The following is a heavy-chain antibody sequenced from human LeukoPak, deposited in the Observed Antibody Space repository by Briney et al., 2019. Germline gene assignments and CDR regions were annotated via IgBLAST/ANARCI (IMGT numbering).Heavy chain of an antibody. CDR3: AKSTGDLYNRSGFDY. V-gene: IGHV3-23*01. CDR2: ISGSGCST. J-gene: IGHJ4*02. D-gene: IGHD3-22*01. Sequence: PGGSLRLSCAASGFTFSSYAMSWVRQAPGKGLEWVSAISGSGCSTYYADSVKGRFTISRDNSKNTLYLQMNSLRAEDTAVYYCAKSTGDLYNRSGFDYWGQGTLVTVSS. CDR1: GFTFSSYA.